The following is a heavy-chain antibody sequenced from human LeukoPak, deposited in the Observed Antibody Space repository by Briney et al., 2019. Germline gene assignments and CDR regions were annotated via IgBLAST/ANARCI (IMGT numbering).Heavy chain of an antibody. CDR3: AKIDIVVVPAAIHDAFDI. Sequence: GRSLRLSCAASGFTFSSYGMHWVRQAPGKGLEWVAVIWNDGSNKYYADSVKGRFTISRDNSKNTLYLQMNSLRAEDTAVYYCAKIDIVVVPAAIHDAFDIWGQGTMVTVSS. D-gene: IGHD2-2*01. V-gene: IGHV3-33*06. J-gene: IGHJ3*02. CDR1: GFTFSSYG. CDR2: IWNDGSNK.